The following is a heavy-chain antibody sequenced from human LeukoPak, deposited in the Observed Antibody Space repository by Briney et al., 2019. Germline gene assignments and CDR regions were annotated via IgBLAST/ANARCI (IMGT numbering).Heavy chain of an antibody. Sequence: PGGSLRLSCAASGFTFNTYAMSWVRQAPWERLQWVSGISDSGGNTYYADSVKGRFTISRDNSKNTLYLQMNSLRAEDTAVYYCAKDRPPYSNYLHFDYWGQGTLVTVSS. D-gene: IGHD4-11*01. J-gene: IGHJ4*02. CDR1: GFTFNTYA. CDR2: ISDSGGNT. V-gene: IGHV3-23*01. CDR3: AKDRPPYSNYLHFDY.